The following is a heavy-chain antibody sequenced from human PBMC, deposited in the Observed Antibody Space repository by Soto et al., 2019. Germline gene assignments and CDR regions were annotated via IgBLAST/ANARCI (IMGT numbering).Heavy chain of an antibody. V-gene: IGHV1-69*02. J-gene: IGHJ4*02. D-gene: IGHD2-15*01. CDR2: IIPILGIA. CDR3: AISGLGYCSGGSCYRYYFDY. Sequence: GGSVKGSLKGSGGTFRGYTINWVRHGPGTRVELMGRIIPILGIANYAQKFQGRVTITADKSTSTAYMELSSLRSEDTAVYYCAISGLGYCSGGSCYRYYFDYWGQGTLVTVSS. CDR1: GGTFRGYT.